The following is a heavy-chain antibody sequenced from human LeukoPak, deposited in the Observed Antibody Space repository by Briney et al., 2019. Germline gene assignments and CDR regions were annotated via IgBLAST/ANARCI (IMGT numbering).Heavy chain of an antibody. CDR1: GGSISSSSYY. CDR2: IYYSGST. D-gene: IGHD3-3*01. CDR3: ASDVLRFLEWFPAGAFDI. Sequence: NPSETLSLTCTVSGGSISSSSYYWGWIRQPPGKGLEWIGSIYYSGSTYYNPSLKSRVTISVDTSKNQFSLKLSSVTAADTAVYYCASDVLRFLEWFPAGAFDIWGQGTMVTVSS. J-gene: IGHJ3*02. V-gene: IGHV4-39*01.